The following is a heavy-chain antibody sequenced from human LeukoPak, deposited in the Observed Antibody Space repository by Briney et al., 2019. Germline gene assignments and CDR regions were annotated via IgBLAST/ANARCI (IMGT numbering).Heavy chain of an antibody. Sequence: GASVKVSCKASGYTFTSYGISWVRQAPGQGLEWMGWISAYNGNTNYAQKLQGRVTMTTDTSTSTAYMELRSLRSDDTAVYYCARSLYYYDSSTRGWFDPWGQGTLVTVSS. J-gene: IGHJ5*02. CDR3: ARSLYYYDSSTRGWFDP. CDR2: ISAYNGNT. D-gene: IGHD3-22*01. V-gene: IGHV1-18*01. CDR1: GYTFTSYG.